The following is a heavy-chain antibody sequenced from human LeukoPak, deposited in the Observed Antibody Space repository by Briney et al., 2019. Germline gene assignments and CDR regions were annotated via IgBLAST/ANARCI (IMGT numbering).Heavy chain of an antibody. J-gene: IGHJ4*02. D-gene: IGHD2-8*01. V-gene: IGHV3-30*03. CDR1: GFPFSSYW. Sequence: GGSLRLSCAASGFPFSSYWMTWVRQAPGKGLEWVAVISDDGRHNYYADSVKGRFTISRDNSKSTLYLQMNSLRDDDSAAYFCARVYLERLTAGYFDHWGQGTQVTVSP. CDR3: ARVYLERLTAGYFDH. CDR2: ISDDGRHN.